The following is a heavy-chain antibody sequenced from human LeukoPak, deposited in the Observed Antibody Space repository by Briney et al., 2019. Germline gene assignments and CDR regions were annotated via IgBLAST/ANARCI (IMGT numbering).Heavy chain of an antibody. V-gene: IGHV4-34*01. CDR3: ASLLDSSGYYSVPDY. CDR1: GGSFSGYY. CDR2: INHSGST. Sequence: SETLSLTCAVYGGSFSGYYWSWIRQPPGKGLEWIGEINHSGSTNYNPSLKSRVTISVDTSKNQFSLKLSSVTAADTAVYYCASLLDSSGYYSVPDYWGRGTLVTVSS. D-gene: IGHD3-22*01. J-gene: IGHJ4*02.